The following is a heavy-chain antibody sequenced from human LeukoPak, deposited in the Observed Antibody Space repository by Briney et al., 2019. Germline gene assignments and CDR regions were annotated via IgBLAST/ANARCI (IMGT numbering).Heavy chain of an antibody. D-gene: IGHD3-3*01. CDR2: INHSGST. V-gene: IGHV4-34*01. CDR1: GGSFSGYY. CDR3: ARGGTGVVIQSWFDP. J-gene: IGHJ5*02. Sequence: SETLSLTCAVYGGSFSGYYWSWIRHRPGKGLECIWEINHSGSTNYNPSLKSRVTISVDTSKNQFSLKLSSVTAADTAVYYCARGGTGVVIQSWFDPWGQGTLVTVSS.